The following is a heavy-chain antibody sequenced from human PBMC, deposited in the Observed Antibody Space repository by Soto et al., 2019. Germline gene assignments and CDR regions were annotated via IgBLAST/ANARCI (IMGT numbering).Heavy chain of an antibody. Sequence: QVQLVQSGAEVKKPGASVKVSCKASGYTFTSYDINWVRQATGQGLEWMGWMNPNSGNTGYAQKFQGRVTMTRNTSISTAYRELSSLRSEDTAVYYCARGRRTIASTTGTTAYYFDYWGQGTLVTVSS. CDR2: MNPNSGNT. D-gene: IGHD1-7*01. CDR3: ARGRRTIASTTGTTAYYFDY. CDR1: GYTFTSYD. V-gene: IGHV1-8*01. J-gene: IGHJ4*02.